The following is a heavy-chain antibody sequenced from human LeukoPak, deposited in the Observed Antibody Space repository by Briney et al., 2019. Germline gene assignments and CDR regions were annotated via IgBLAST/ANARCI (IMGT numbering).Heavy chain of an antibody. CDR1: GFTFSDYY. J-gene: IGHJ4*02. V-gene: IGHV3-11*01. CDR3: ARDIKSGGSCYSDY. Sequence: SGGSLRLSCAASGFTFSDYYMSWIRQAPGKGLEWVSYISSSGSTIYYADSVKGRFTISRDNAKNSLYLQMNSLRAEDTAVYYCARDIKSGGSCYSDYWGQGTLVTVSS. D-gene: IGHD2-15*01. CDR2: ISSSGSTI.